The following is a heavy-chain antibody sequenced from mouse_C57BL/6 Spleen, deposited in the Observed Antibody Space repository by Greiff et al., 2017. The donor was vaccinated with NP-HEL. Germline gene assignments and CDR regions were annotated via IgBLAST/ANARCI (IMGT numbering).Heavy chain of an antibody. D-gene: IGHD2-5*01. CDR2: IDPSDSYT. CDR3: ARSPNYYSKPDFDY. Sequence: VQLQQSGAELVRPGTSVKLSCKASGYTFTSYWMHWVKQRPGQGLEWIGVIDPSDSYTNYNQKFKGKATLTVDTSSSTAYMQLSSLTSEDSAVYYCARSPNYYSKPDFDYWGQGTTLTVSS. CDR1: GYTFTSYW. V-gene: IGHV1-59*01. J-gene: IGHJ2*01.